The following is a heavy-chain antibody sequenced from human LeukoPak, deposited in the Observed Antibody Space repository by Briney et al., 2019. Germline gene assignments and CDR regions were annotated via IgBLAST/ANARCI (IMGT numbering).Heavy chain of an antibody. CDR3: ARDGGDDGDYRFDY. Sequence: PGGSLRLSCAASRFTFSSYSMNWVRQAPGKGLEWVSAISSTDRTYYADSVKGRFTISRDNSKNTLYLQMNSLRAEDTAVYYCARDGGDDGDYRFDYWGQGTLVTVSS. CDR2: ISSTDRT. CDR1: RFTFSSYS. V-gene: IGHV3-23*01. J-gene: IGHJ4*02. D-gene: IGHD4-17*01.